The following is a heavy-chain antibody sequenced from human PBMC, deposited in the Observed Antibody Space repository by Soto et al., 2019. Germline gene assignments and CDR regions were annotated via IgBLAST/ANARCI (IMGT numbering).Heavy chain of an antibody. CDR1: GYTFSIYD. V-gene: IGHV1-8*01. D-gene: IGHD2-15*01. Sequence: AASVKGSCKASGYTFSIYDINWVRQAPGQGPEWMGWMNPHSGNTGNAQKFQGRITMTRDTSIRTAYMELYSLTSDDTAVYYCATYCSGGSCYVYWGQGTPVTVSS. CDR3: ATYCSGGSCYVY. CDR2: MNPHSGNT. J-gene: IGHJ4*02.